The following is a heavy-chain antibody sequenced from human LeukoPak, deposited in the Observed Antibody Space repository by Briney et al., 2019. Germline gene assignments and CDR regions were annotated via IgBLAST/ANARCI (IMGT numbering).Heavy chain of an antibody. V-gene: IGHV3-21*01. Sequence: GGSLRLSCAASGFTFSSYSMNWVRQAPGKGLEWVSSISTSSSYIYYADSVKGRFTISRDNAKNSLYLQMNSLRAEDTAVYYCASRLRIAAAGSGNNYWGQGTLVTVSS. CDR1: GFTFSSYS. CDR3: ASRLRIAAAGSGNNY. J-gene: IGHJ4*02. CDR2: ISTSSSYI. D-gene: IGHD6-13*01.